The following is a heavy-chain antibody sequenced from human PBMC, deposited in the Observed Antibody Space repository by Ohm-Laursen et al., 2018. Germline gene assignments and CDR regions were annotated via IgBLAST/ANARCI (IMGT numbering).Heavy chain of an antibody. V-gene: IGHV3-73*01. D-gene: IGHD3-3*01. CDR1: GFIFSGSA. Sequence: SLRLSCTASGFIFSGSAMHWVRQASGKGLEWVGRIRSKVDSYATTYAASVEGRFTISRDDSKNTAYLQMNSLKTEDTAVYHCTRDGYDFWSGYYTRDAFDIWGQGTMVTVSS. J-gene: IGHJ3*02. CDR2: IRSKVDSYAT. CDR3: TRDGYDFWSGYYTRDAFDI.